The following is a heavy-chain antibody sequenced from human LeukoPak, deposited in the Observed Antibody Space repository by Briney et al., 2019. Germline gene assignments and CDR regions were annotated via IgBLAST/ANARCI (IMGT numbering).Heavy chain of an antibody. D-gene: IGHD5-18*01. Sequence: GASVKVSCKASGYTFTSYGISWVRQAPGQGLEWMGWISAYNGNTNYAQKLQGRVTMTTDTSTSTAYMELRSLRSDDTAVYYCARDGPLDTAMVRSEDLSHYYYYGMDVWGQGTTVTVSS. CDR2: ISAYNGNT. J-gene: IGHJ6*02. CDR1: GYTFTSYG. CDR3: ARDGPLDTAMVRSEDLSHYYYYGMDV. V-gene: IGHV1-18*01.